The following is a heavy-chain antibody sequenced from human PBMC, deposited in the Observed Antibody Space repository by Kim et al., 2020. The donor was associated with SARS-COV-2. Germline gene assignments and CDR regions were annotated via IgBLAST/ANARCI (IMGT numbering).Heavy chain of an antibody. D-gene: IGHD2-15*01. J-gene: IGHJ4*02. Sequence: STIYYADSVKGRFTISKDNAKNSVYLQMNSLRDEDTDVYYCAIGGKDFDYWGQGTLVTVSS. CDR3: AIGGKDFDY. CDR2: STI. V-gene: IGHV3-48*02.